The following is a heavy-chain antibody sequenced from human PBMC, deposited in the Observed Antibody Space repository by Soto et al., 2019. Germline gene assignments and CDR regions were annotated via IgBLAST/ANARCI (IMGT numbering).Heavy chain of an antibody. CDR2: IYYSGST. D-gene: IGHD2-8*02. CDR1: GGSISSYY. J-gene: IGHJ3*02. Sequence: SETLSLTCTVAGGSISSYYWSWIRQPPGKGLEWIGYIYYSGSTNYNPSLKSRVIISVDTSENHFSLKLSSVTAADTAVYYCARVSAWGGMNFDMWGQGTMVT. V-gene: IGHV4-59*01. CDR3: ARVSAWGGMNFDM.